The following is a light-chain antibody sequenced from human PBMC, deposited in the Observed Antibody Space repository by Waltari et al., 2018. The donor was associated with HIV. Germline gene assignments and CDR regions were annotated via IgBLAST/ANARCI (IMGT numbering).Light chain of an antibody. V-gene: IGLV2-14*01. CDR2: EVS. CDR1: SSDLRAYHS. J-gene: IGLJ3*02. CDR3: ASYISSASPE. Sequence: QSALTQPASVSGSPGQSITISCAGTSSDLRAYHSVSWYQHHPGKVPKVIIYEVSNRPSGVSSRFSGSISANTASLTISGLQPEDEADYFCASYISSASPEFGGGTKVTVL.